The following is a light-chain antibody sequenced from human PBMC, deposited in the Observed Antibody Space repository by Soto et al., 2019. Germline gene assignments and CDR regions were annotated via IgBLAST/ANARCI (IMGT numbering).Light chain of an antibody. CDR2: DAS. J-gene: IGKJ1*01. CDR3: QQRSKMPLT. Sequence: EIVLTQSPDTVSLSPGESATLSCKASQSVRTFLAWYQQKPGQTPRLLIYDASKRATGIPARFSGTGSETDFTLTISSLEPEDFAIYYCQQRSKMPLTFGHGTKVDIK. V-gene: IGKV3-11*01. CDR1: QSVRTF.